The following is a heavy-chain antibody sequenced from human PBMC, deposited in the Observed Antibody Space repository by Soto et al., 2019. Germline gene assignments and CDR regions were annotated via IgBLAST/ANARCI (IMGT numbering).Heavy chain of an antibody. CDR2: IKSKTDGGPT. Sequence: GGSLRLSCAASGFPFSNAWRNWVRQAPGKRLEWVRRIKSKTDGGPTDYNAPVKGRFTLSRDDSNNTLYLQMISLKTEDSAVYYCTTEELISAYAFDIWGQGTMVTVSS. V-gene: IGHV3-15*07. J-gene: IGHJ3*02. CDR3: TTEELISAYAFDI. CDR1: GFPFSNAW. D-gene: IGHD1-26*01.